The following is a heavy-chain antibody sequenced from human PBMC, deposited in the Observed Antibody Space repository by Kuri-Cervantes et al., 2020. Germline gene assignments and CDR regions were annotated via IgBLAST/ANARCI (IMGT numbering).Heavy chain of an antibody. CDR2: IHQSGST. CDR3: ARVDVPGCSSTACYAFDI. CDR1: GGSFSGYY. Sequence: GSLRLSCAVYGGSFSGYYWSWIRQPPGKGLEWIGDIHQSGSTTYNPSLKSRVTISVDTSKNQFSLRLDSVTAADSAVYYCARVDVPGCSSTACYAFDIWGQGTMVTVSS. V-gene: IGHV4-34*01. D-gene: IGHD2-2*01. J-gene: IGHJ3*02.